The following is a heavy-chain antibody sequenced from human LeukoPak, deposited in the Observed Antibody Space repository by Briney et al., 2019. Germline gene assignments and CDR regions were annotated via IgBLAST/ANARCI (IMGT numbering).Heavy chain of an antibody. CDR1: GFTFTSYW. J-gene: IGHJ4*02. CDR2: ISGSGGST. CDR3: AKDIVVVVPAAYFDY. V-gene: IGHV3-23*01. Sequence: GGSLRLSCAASGFTFTSYWMHWVRQAPGKGLVRVSAISGSGGSTYYADSVKGRFTISRDNSKNTLYLQMNSLRAEDTAVYYCAKDIVVVVPAAYFDYWGQGTLVTVSS. D-gene: IGHD2-2*01.